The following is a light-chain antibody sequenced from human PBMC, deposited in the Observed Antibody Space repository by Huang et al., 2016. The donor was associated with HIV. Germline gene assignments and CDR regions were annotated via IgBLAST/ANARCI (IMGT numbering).Light chain of an antibody. V-gene: IGKV3-11*01. Sequence: EIVLTQSPATLSLSPGEGATLSCRASQSIGSYLAGYQQRPGQAPRLLIYDASIRATGIPARFSGRGSGTDFTRTISSLEPEDFAVYYCQQRNNWPPWTFGQGTKVELK. CDR3: QQRNNWPPWT. CDR2: DAS. J-gene: IGKJ1*01. CDR1: QSIGSY.